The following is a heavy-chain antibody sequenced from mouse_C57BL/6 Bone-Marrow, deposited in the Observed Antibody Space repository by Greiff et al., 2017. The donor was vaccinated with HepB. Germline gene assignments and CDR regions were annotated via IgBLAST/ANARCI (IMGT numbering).Heavy chain of an antibody. CDR1: GFTFSDFY. CDR3: ARDDLLYGYFDV. Sequence: EVKLVESGGGLVQSGRSLRLSCATSGFTFSDFYMEWVRQAPGKGLEWIAASRNKANDYTTEYSASVKGRFIVSRDTSQSILYLQMNALRAEDTAIYYCARDDLLYGYFDVWGTGTTVTVSS. J-gene: IGHJ1*03. CDR2: SRNKANDYTT. D-gene: IGHD2-10*01. V-gene: IGHV7-1*01.